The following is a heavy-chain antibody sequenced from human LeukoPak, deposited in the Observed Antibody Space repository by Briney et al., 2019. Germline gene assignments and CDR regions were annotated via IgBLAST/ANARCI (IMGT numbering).Heavy chain of an antibody. CDR2: FDPEDGET. CDR1: GYTLTELS. V-gene: IGHV1-24*01. J-gene: IGHJ2*01. D-gene: IGHD3-10*01. CDR3: AKVGSGSINWFYWYFDL. Sequence: ASVKVSCKVSGYTLTELSLHWVRQAPGKGLEWMGGFDPEDGETIYAQKFQGRVTMTEDTSTDTAYMELSSLRAEDTAVYYCAKVGSGSINWFYWYFDLWGRGTLVTVSS.